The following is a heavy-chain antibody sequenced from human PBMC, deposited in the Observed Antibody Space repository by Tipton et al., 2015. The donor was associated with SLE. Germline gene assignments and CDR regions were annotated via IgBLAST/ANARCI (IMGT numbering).Heavy chain of an antibody. J-gene: IGHJ4*02. Sequence: TLSLTCTVSGGSISSYYWSWIRQPPGKGLEWIGYIYYSGSTYYNPSLKSRVTISVDTSKNQFSLKLSSVTAADTAVYYCARVGYYDSSGYSYWGQGTLVTVSS. CDR2: IYYSGST. CDR3: ARVGYYDSSGYSY. D-gene: IGHD3-22*01. V-gene: IGHV4-59*12. CDR1: GGSISSYY.